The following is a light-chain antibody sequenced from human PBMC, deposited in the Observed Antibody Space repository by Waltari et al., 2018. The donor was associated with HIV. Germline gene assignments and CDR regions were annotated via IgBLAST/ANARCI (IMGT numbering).Light chain of an antibody. J-gene: IGKJ1*01. CDR3: LQDYNYPPT. Sequence: AIQMTQSPSSLSASVGDKVTINCRARQGVKSDLGWYQQRPGKAPNLLIYAVSSVQTGVPSRFSGSGSGTTFTLTISSLQPEDFATYYCLQDYNYPPTFGQGTKV. CDR2: AVS. CDR1: QGVKSD. V-gene: IGKV1-6*01.